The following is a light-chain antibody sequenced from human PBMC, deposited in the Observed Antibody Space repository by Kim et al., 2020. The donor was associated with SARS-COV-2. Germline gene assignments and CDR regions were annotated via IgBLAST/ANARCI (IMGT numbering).Light chain of an antibody. Sequence: ASVGDRVSITCRASQDISNWLAWYQQKPGKAPRLLIYAASSFQSGVPSRFSGSGSGTDFTLTISSLQPEDFATYYCQQANSFPFTFGPGTKVDIK. J-gene: IGKJ3*01. CDR3: QQANSFPFT. CDR2: AAS. CDR1: QDISNW. V-gene: IGKV1-12*01.